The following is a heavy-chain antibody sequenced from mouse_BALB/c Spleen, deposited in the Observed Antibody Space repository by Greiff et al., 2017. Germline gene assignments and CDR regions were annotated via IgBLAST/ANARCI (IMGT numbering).Heavy chain of an antibody. CDR1: GYAFTNYW. CDR2: IYPGSGNT. D-gene: IGHD2-1*01. CDR3: ARHYYGNPDY. J-gene: IGHJ2*01. Sequence: VQLQQSGAELVRPGTSVKISCKASGYAFTNYWLGWVKQRPGHGLEWIGDIYPGSGNTYYNAKFKGKATLTADKSSSTAYMQLSSLTSEDSAVYFCARHYYGNPDYWGQGTTLTVSS. V-gene: IGHV1-63*01.